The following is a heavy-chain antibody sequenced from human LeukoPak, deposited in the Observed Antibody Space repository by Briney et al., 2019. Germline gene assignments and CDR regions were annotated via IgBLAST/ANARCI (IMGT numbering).Heavy chain of an antibody. CDR3: ARDLRVRFLEWLSSPYYYYGMDV. Sequence: SETLSLTCTVSGGSISSSSYYWGWIRQPPGKGLEWIGSIYYSGSTYYNPSLKSRVTISVDTSKNQFSLKLSSVTAADTAVYYCARDLRVRFLEWLSSPYYYYGMDVWGQGTTVTVSS. V-gene: IGHV4-39*07. CDR2: IYYSGST. J-gene: IGHJ6*02. CDR1: GGSISSSSYY. D-gene: IGHD3-3*01.